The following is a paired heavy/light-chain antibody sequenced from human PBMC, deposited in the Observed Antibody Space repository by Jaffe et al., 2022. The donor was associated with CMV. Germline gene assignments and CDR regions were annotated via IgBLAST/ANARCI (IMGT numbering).Heavy chain of an antibody. Sequence: QVQLVQSGAELRKPGASVKVSCKVSGYTLTGLFMHWVRQAPGKGLEWMGGFDPEDGETIYAQKFQGRVIMTEDTSADTASMELSRLRSEDTAVYYCATIHYYGSGSQYYFDYWGHGTLVTVSS. CDR2: FDPEDGET. CDR3: ATIHYYGSGSQYYFDY. D-gene: IGHD3-10*01. J-gene: IGHJ4*01. V-gene: IGHV1-24*01. CDR1: GYTLTGLF.
Light chain of an antibody. Sequence: DIQMTQSPSSLSASVGDRVTITCRTNQSISTYLNWYQHKPGKAPKLLIYAASSLQSGVPSRFSGSGSGTALTLTISSLQPEDFATYYCQQTYSTLPTFGGGTKVEIK. CDR1: QSISTY. J-gene: IGKJ4*01. CDR2: AAS. CDR3: QQTYSTLPT. V-gene: IGKV1-39*01.